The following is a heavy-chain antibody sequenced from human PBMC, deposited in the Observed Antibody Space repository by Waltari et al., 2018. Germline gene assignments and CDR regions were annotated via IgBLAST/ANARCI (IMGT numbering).Heavy chain of an antibody. CDR1: GFTVSSNY. V-gene: IGHV3-53*01. D-gene: IGHD4-17*01. J-gene: IGHJ4*02. CDR2: IYSGGST. Sequence: EVQLVESGGGLIQPGGSLRLSCSASGFTVSSNYMTWARQAPGKGLEWVSVIYSGGSTYYADSVKGRFTISRDNSKNTLYLQMNSLRAEDTAVYYCAKGVQSGDYIGGYPHLDYWGQGILVTVSS. CDR3: AKGVQSGDYIGGYPHLDY.